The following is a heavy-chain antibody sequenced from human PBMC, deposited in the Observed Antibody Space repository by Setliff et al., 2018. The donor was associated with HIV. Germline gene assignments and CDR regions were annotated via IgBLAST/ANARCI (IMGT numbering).Heavy chain of an antibody. D-gene: IGHD3-10*01. CDR1: GFIFTTYA. CDR2: IRYDGSDK. J-gene: IGHJ6*02. V-gene: IGHV3-30*02. Sequence: GGSLRLSCAASGFIFTTYAMHWVRQAPGKGLEWVAYIRYDGSDKYYVDSVKGRFTISRDNSKSMLYLQMNSLRVEDTAMYYCARNPQGSYWVTRYGMDVWGRGTTVTVSS. CDR3: ARNPQGSYWVTRYGMDV.